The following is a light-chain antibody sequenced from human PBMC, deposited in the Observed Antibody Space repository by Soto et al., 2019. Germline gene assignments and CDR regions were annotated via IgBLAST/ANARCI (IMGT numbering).Light chain of an antibody. J-gene: IGKJ2*01. CDR2: RAS. CDR1: QNINNW. V-gene: IGKV1-5*03. CDR3: QQYNSYPYT. Sequence: DIPMTQSPSTLSASVGDRVTITCRASQNINNWLAWYQQKPGKAPRFLIYRASSLESGVPSRFSGSRSGTDFTLTISSLQPDDFATYYCQQYNSYPYTFGQGTRLEIK.